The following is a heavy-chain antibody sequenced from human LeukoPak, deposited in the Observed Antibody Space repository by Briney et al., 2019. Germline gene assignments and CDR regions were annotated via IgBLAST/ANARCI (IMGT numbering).Heavy chain of an antibody. D-gene: IGHD3-10*01. Sequence: SESLSLTCAVSSDFFSTSHWWNWVRQSPGEGLEWIGEVSVDGSRNYNPSLKSRVTMPLDKSKNQFSLNLNSVTAADTAVYYCARVIPHGWRQSDDWGQGILVIVSS. CDR3: ARVIPHGWRQSDD. CDR1: SDFFSTSHW. J-gene: IGHJ4*02. CDR2: VSVDGSR. V-gene: IGHV4-4*02.